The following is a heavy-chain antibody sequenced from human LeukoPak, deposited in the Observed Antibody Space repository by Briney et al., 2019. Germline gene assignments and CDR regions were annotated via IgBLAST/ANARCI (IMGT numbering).Heavy chain of an antibody. V-gene: IGHV3-21*01. CDR1: GFTFSSYS. D-gene: IGHD4-23*01. CDR2: ISSSSSYI. J-gene: IGHJ3*02. Sequence: GGSLRLSCAASGFTFSSYSMNWVRQAPGTGLEWVSSISSSSSYIYYADSVKGRFTISRDNAKNSLYLQMNSLRAEDTAVYYCARFPNYGGNSGPRLADAFDIWGQGTMVTVSS. CDR3: ARFPNYGGNSGPRLADAFDI.